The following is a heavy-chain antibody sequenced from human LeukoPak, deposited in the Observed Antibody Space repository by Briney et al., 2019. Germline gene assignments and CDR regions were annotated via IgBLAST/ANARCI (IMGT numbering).Heavy chain of an antibody. CDR3: ARGGYDILTGSLPL. D-gene: IGHD3-9*01. J-gene: IGHJ4*02. Sequence: ASVKVSCKASGYTFTSYDISWVRQATGQGLEWMGWMNSNSGNTGSAQKFQGRVTMTRNTSISTAYMELSSLRSEDTAVYYCARGGYDILTGSLPLWGQGTLVTASS. CDR1: GYTFTSYD. V-gene: IGHV1-8*01. CDR2: MNSNSGNT.